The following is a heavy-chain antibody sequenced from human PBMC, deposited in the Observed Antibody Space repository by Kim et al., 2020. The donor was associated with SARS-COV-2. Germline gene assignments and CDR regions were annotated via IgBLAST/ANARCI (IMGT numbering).Heavy chain of an antibody. CDR2: IYYSGST. D-gene: IGHD6-13*01. Sequence: SETLSLTCTVSGGSISSSSYYWGWIRQPPGKGLEWIGSIYYSGSTYYNPSLKSRVTISVDTSKNQFSLKLSSVTAADTAVYYCARLARSSFDPWGQGTLVTVSS. CDR1: GGSISSSSYY. V-gene: IGHV4-39*01. J-gene: IGHJ5*02. CDR3: ARLARSSFDP.